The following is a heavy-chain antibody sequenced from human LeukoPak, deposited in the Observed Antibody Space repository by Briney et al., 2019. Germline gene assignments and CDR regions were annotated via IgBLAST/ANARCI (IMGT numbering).Heavy chain of an antibody. CDR1: GGSISSGDYY. CDR2: IYYSGST. Sequence: SQTLSLTCTVSGGSISSGDYYWRWIRQPPGKGLEWIGYIYYSGSTYYNPSLKSRVTISVDTSKNQFSLKLSSVTAADTAVYYCASSPINYYDSSGYPVSYYFDYWGQGTLVTVSS. D-gene: IGHD3-22*01. J-gene: IGHJ4*02. V-gene: IGHV4-30-4*08. CDR3: ASSPINYYDSSGYPVSYYFDY.